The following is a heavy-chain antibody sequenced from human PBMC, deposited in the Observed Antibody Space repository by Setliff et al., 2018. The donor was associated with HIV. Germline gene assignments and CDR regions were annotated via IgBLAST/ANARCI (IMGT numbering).Heavy chain of an antibody. CDR3: ARGPYYYDSSGGDYFDY. Sequence: ASVKVSCKASGYTFTSYDINWVRQATGQGLEWMGWMNPNSGNTGYAQKCQGRVTMTRNTSISTAYTELSSLRSEDTAVYYCARGPYYYDSSGGDYFDYWGQGTLVTVSS. CDR1: GYTFTSYD. V-gene: IGHV1-8*01. CDR2: MNPNSGNT. J-gene: IGHJ4*02. D-gene: IGHD3-22*01.